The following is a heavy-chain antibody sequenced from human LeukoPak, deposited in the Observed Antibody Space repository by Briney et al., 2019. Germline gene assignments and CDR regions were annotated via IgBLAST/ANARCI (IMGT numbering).Heavy chain of an antibody. D-gene: IGHD6-19*01. J-gene: IGHJ6*03. CDR1: GFTFSSYW. CDR3: ASRSSGYYYYMDV. CDR2: INSDGSST. Sequence: PGGSLRLSCAASGFTFSSYWMHWVRQAPGKGLVWVSRINSDGSSTSYADSVKGRVTISRDNAKNTLYLQMNSLGAEDTAVYYCASRSSGYYYYMDVWGKGTTVTVSS. V-gene: IGHV3-74*01.